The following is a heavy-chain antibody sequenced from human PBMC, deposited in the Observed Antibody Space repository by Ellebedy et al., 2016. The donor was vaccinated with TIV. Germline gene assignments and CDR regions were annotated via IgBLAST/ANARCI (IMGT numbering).Heavy chain of an antibody. CDR1: GFTFTSYA. D-gene: IGHD3-22*01. CDR3: ARDNYYDPLDV. J-gene: IGHJ3*01. V-gene: IGHV3-23*01. Sequence: GESLKISCAASGFTFTSYAMSWVRQAPGKGLERVSAISGSGGSTYYADSVKGRFTISRDNSKNTLYLQMNSLRAEDTAVYYCARDNYYDPLDVWGQGTMVTVSS. CDR2: ISGSGGST.